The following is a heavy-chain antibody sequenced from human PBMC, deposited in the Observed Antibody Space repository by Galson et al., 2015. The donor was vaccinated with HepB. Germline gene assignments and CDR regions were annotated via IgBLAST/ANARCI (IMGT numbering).Heavy chain of an antibody. CDR3: ARERVAPQFRDFDY. CDR1: GFTFSSYA. CDR2: ISYDGSNK. D-gene: IGHD5-12*01. V-gene: IGHV3-30*04. J-gene: IGHJ4*02. Sequence: SLRLSCAASGFTFSSYAMHWVRQAPGKGLEWVAVISYDGSNKYYADSVKGRFTISRDNSKNTLYLQMNSLRAEDTAVYYCARERVAPQFRDFDYWGQGTLVTVSS.